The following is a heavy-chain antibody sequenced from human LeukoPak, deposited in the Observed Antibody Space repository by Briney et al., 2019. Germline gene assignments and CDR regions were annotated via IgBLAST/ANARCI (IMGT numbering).Heavy chain of an antibody. J-gene: IGHJ6*02. Sequence: PGGSLRLSCAASGFTFSSYAMSWVRQAPGKGLEWVSATSGSGGSTYYADSVKGRFTISRDNSKNTLYLQMNSLRAEDTAVYYCAKSSRVRGVILHYGMDVWGQGTTVTVSS. V-gene: IGHV3-23*01. CDR1: GFTFSSYA. CDR3: AKSSRVRGVILHYGMDV. D-gene: IGHD3-10*01. CDR2: TSGSGGST.